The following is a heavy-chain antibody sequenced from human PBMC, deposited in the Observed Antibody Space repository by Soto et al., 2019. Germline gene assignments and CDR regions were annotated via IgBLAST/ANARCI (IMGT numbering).Heavy chain of an antibody. V-gene: IGHV4-61*01. Sequence: SETLSLTCTVSGGSVTSGNYYWIWIRQPPGKGLEWIGHIYYSGSTNYNPSLKSRVTISVDASKNQFSLKLSSVTAADTAIYYCARGPVVTPFVDYWGQGTLVTVSS. CDR1: GGSVTSGNYY. CDR3: ARGPVVTPFVDY. J-gene: IGHJ4*02. CDR2: IYYSGST. D-gene: IGHD2-21*02.